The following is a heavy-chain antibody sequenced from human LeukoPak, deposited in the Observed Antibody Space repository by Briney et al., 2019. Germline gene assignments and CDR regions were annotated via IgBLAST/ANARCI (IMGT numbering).Heavy chain of an antibody. CDR1: GYTFTGYY. V-gene: IGHV1-2*02. Sequence: GASVKVSCKASGYTFTGYYMHWVRQAPGQGLEWMGWINPNSGGTNYAQTFHGRVTMTRDTSISTAYMELSRLRSDDTAVYYCERDSGVATIGVEGAAGPKINWFDPGGEGTLVTVS. CDR2: INPNSGGT. CDR3: ERDSGVATIGVEGAAGPKINWFDP. D-gene: IGHD5-12*01. J-gene: IGHJ5*02.